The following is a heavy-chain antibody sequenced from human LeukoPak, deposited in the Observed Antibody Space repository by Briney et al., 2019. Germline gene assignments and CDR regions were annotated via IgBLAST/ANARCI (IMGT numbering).Heavy chain of an antibody. D-gene: IGHD2-2*01. CDR3: AKGRPDIVVVPAAPFDY. CDR1: GFTFSSYA. V-gene: IGHV3-23*01. CDR2: ISGSGGST. Sequence: GGSLRLSCAASGFTFSSYAMSWVRQAPGKGLEWVSAISGSGGSTYYADSVKGRFTLPRDNSKNTLYLQMNSLRAEDTAVYYCAKGRPDIVVVPAAPFDYWGQGTLVTVSS. J-gene: IGHJ4*02.